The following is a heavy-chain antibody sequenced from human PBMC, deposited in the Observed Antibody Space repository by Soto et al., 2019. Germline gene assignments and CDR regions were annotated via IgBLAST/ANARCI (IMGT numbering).Heavy chain of an antibody. Sequence: EVQLVESGGGLVQPGGSLKLSCAASGFIFSDSAVHWVRQAPEKGLEWIARIRSKSKTYATAYVASVQGRFIVSRDDSKNTAYLEMNSLKTEDTAIYYCTRLEESGCAGDDCHSGFDHWGPGTPVTVSS. V-gene: IGHV3-73*02. CDR2: IRSKSKTYAT. CDR3: TRLEESGCAGDDCHSGFDH. J-gene: IGHJ4*02. D-gene: IGHD2-21*01. CDR1: GFIFSDSA.